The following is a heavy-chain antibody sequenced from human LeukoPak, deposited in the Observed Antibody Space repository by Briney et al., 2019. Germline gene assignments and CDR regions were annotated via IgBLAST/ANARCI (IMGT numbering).Heavy chain of an antibody. CDR1: GFTFSSYP. D-gene: IGHD1-26*01. J-gene: IGHJ4*02. CDR3: ARGGLVGPTPNLDS. V-gene: IGHV3-64*01. CDR2: INNNGDRT. Sequence: PGASLRLSCAASGFTFSSYPMYWVRQAPGRGPEYVSGINNNGDRTYYAKSVKGRFTISRDNSKNKLYLQVGSLRAEDMAVYYWARGGLVGPTPNLDSWGQGTLVTVSS.